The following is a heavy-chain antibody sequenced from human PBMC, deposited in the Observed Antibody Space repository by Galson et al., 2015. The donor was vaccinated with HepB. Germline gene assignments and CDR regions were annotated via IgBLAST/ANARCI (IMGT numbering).Heavy chain of an antibody. D-gene: IGHD3-22*01. CDR2: IIPILGIA. CDR1: GGTFSSYA. V-gene: IGHV1-69*04. CDR3: ARVPTYYYDSSGYLDY. Sequence: SVKVSCKASGGTFSSYAISWVRQAPGQGLEWMGRIIPILGIANYAQKFQGRVTITADKSTSTAYMELSSLRSEDTAVYYCARVPTYYYDSSGYLDYWGQGTLVTVSS. J-gene: IGHJ4*02.